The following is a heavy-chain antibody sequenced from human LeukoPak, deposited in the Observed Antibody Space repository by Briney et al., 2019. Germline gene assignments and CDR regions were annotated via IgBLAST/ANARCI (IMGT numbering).Heavy chain of an antibody. CDR3: AREEYYYDSSGYYY. J-gene: IGHJ4*02. CDR2: ISSSSSYI. V-gene: IGHV3-21*01. Sequence: KTGGSQRLSCAASGFTFSSYSMNWVRQAPGKGLEWVSSISSSSSYIYYADSVKGRFTISRDNAKNSLYLQMNSLRAEDTAVYYCAREEYYYDSSGYYYWGQGTLVTVSS. D-gene: IGHD3-22*01. CDR1: GFTFSSYS.